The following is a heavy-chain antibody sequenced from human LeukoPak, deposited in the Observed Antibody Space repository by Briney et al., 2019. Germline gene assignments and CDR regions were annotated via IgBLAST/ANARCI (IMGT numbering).Heavy chain of an antibody. Sequence: SETLSLTCTVSGGSISSSDYYWGWIRQPPGERLEWIGTVYYNGNTYYNPSLQSRVIISVDTSKNQFSLKLTSVTAPDTAVYYCARTVGTHRFDYWGQGILVTVSS. J-gene: IGHJ4*02. CDR1: GGSISSSDYY. D-gene: IGHD4-23*01. CDR2: VYYNGNT. V-gene: IGHV4-39*01. CDR3: ARTVGTHRFDY.